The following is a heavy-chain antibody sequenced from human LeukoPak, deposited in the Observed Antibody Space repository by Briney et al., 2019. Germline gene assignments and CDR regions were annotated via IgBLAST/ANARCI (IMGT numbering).Heavy chain of an antibody. V-gene: IGHV3-33*01. D-gene: IGHD5-12*01. J-gene: IGHJ4*02. CDR1: GFTFSSYG. CDR2: IWYDGSNK. Sequence: GRSLRLSCAASGFTFSSYGMHWVRQAPGKGLEWVAVIWYDGSNKYYADSVKGRFTISRDNSKNTLYLQMKTLRAEDTAIYYCARRGWLINFDYWGQGTLVTVSS. CDR3: ARRGWLINFDY.